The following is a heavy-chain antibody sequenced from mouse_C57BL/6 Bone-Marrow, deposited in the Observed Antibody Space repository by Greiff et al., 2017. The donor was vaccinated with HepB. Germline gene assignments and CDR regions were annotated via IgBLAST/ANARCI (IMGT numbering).Heavy chain of an antibody. J-gene: IGHJ4*01. V-gene: IGHV3-6*01. D-gene: IGHD2-10*02. CDR2: ISYDGSN. CDR3: ARASNPYYAMDY. CDR1: GYSITSGYY. Sequence: EVQRVESGPGLVKPSQSLSLTCSVTGYSITSGYYWNWIRQFPGNKLEWMGYISYDGSNNYNPSLKNRISITRDTSKNQFFLKLNSVTTEDTATYYCARASNPYYAMDYWGQGTSVTVSS.